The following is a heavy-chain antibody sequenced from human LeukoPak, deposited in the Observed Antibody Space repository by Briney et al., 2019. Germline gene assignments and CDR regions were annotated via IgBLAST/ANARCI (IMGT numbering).Heavy chain of an antibody. D-gene: IGHD6-19*01. V-gene: IGHV3-53*01. CDR1: GFTVSSNY. CDR2: IYTGGNT. CDR3: ASPTSGQSFDI. Sequence: PGGSLRLSCAASGFTVSSNYMNWVRQAPGKGLEWVSVIYTGGNTYYADSVKGRFTISRDTSKNTLYLQMHRLRAEDTAVYYCASPTSGQSFDIWGLGTMVTVSS. J-gene: IGHJ3*02.